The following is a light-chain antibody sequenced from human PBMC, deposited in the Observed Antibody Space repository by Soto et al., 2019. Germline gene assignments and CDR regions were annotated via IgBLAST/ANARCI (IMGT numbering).Light chain of an antibody. CDR3: QSYDSSLSGSV. Sequence: QSVLTQPPSVSGAPGQRVTISCTGSSSNIGAGYVVHWYQHLPGTAPKLLIYDNSNRPSGVPDRFSGSKSGTSASLAITGLQAEDEADYYCQSYDSSLSGSVFGGGTQLTVL. CDR2: DNS. CDR1: SSNIGAGYV. J-gene: IGLJ2*01. V-gene: IGLV1-40*01.